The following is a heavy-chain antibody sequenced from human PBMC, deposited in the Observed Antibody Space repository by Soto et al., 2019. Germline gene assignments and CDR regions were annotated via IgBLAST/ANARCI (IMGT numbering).Heavy chain of an antibody. J-gene: IGHJ6*02. Sequence: PGESLKISCKGSGYSFTSYWISWVRQMPGKGLEWMGRIDASDSYTNYSPSFQGHVTISADKSISTAYLQWSSLKASDTAMYYCARHDRRQWLNYYYGMDVWGQGTTVTVSS. V-gene: IGHV5-10-1*01. CDR2: IDASDSYT. D-gene: IGHD6-19*01. CDR3: ARHDRRQWLNYYYGMDV. CDR1: GYSFTSYW.